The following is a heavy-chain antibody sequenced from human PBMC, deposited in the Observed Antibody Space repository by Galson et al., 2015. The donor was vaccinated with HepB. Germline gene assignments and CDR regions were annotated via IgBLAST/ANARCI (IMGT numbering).Heavy chain of an antibody. CDR1: GFTFSSYG. J-gene: IGHJ4*02. CDR3: AKDKSGRGYYFDY. Sequence: SLRLSCAASGFTFSSYGMHWVRQAPGKGLEWVAVISYDGSNKYYADSVKGRFTISRDNSKNTLYLQMNSLRAEDTAVYYCAKDKSGRGYYFDYWGQGTLVTVSS. V-gene: IGHV3-30*18. D-gene: IGHD1-26*01. CDR2: ISYDGSNK.